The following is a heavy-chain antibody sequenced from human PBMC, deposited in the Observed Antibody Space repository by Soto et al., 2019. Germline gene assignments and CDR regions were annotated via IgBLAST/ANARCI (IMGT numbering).Heavy chain of an antibody. CDR3: AKDPTGDYYYYGMDV. CDR2: ISYDGSNK. Sequence: QVQLVESGGGVVQPGRSLRLSCAASGFTFSSYGMHWVRQAPGKGLEWVAVISYDGSNKYYADSVKGRFTISRDNSKNTLYLQMNSLRAEYTAVYYCAKDPTGDYYYYGMDVWGQGTTVTVSS. V-gene: IGHV3-30*18. D-gene: IGHD7-27*01. J-gene: IGHJ6*02. CDR1: GFTFSSYG.